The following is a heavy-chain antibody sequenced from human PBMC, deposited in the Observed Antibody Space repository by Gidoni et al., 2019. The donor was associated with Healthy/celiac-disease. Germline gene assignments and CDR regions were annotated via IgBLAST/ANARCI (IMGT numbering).Heavy chain of an antibody. CDR3: ARERRDAFDI. J-gene: IGHJ3*02. CDR1: GFTFSSYA. V-gene: IGHV3-23*01. Sequence: EVQLLESGGGLVQPGVSLRLSCAAPGFTFSSYAMGWVRQAPGTGREGVSAISGSGGSTYYADSVKGRCTNSRDNSKNTLYLQMNSLRAEDTAVYYWARERRDAFDIWGQGTMVTVSS. D-gene: IGHD1-26*01. CDR2: ISGSGGST.